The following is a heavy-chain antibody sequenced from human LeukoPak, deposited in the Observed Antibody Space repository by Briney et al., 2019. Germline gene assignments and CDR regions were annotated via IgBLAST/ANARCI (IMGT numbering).Heavy chain of an antibody. CDR3: AIRIVVVPAAGQYNWFDP. CDR1: GGSFSGYY. V-gene: IGHV4-34*01. J-gene: IGHJ5*02. Sequence: PSETLSLTCAVYGGSFSGYYWSWIRQPPGKGLEWIGEINHSGSTNYNPSLKSRVTISVDTSKNQFSLKLSSVTAADTAVYYCAIRIVVVPAAGQYNWFDPWGQGTLVTVSS. D-gene: IGHD2-2*01. CDR2: INHSGST.